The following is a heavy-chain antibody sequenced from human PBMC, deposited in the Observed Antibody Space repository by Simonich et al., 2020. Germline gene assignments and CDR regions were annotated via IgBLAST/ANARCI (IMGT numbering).Heavy chain of an antibody. J-gene: IGHJ4*02. CDR2: IWYDGSNK. CDR1: GFTFSSYG. CDR3: ARAIAAAGTPFDY. Sequence: QVQLVESGGGVVQPGRSLRLSCAASGFTFSSYGMHWVRQAPGKGLECVAVIWYDGSNKYYADSVKGRFTISRDNSKNTLYLQMNSLRAEDTAVYYCARAIAAAGTPFDYWGQGTLVTVSS. V-gene: IGHV3-33*01. D-gene: IGHD6-13*01.